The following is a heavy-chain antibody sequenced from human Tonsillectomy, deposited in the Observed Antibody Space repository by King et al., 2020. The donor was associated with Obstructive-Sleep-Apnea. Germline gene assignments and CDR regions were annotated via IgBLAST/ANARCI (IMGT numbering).Heavy chain of an antibody. CDR3: AKDYGYYGSGNYYKTPQIFDY. D-gene: IGHD3-10*01. V-gene: IGHV3-23*04. J-gene: IGHJ4*02. Sequence: VQLVESGGGLVQPGGSLRLSCAASGFTFSSYAMSWVRQAPGKGLEWVSVICGSSGSTYYADSVKGRFTISRDNSKNTLYLQMNSLRAEDTAVYYCAKDYGYYGSGNYYKTPQIFDYWGQGTLVTVSS. CDR2: ICGSSGST. CDR1: GFTFSSYA.